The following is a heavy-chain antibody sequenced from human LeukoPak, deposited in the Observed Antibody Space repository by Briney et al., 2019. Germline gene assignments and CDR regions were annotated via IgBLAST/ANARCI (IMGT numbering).Heavy chain of an antibody. J-gene: IGHJ3*02. D-gene: IGHD1-26*01. CDR1: GFTFSNYG. CDR2: ISFDGSNK. V-gene: IGHV3-30*18. Sequence: GGSLRLSCAASGFTFSNYGMHWVRQAPGKGLEWVAVISFDGSNKYYADSVKGRFTISRDNSKNTLYLQMNSLRAEDPAVYYCAKSIVGATGDAFDIWGQGTMVTVSS. CDR3: AKSIVGATGDAFDI.